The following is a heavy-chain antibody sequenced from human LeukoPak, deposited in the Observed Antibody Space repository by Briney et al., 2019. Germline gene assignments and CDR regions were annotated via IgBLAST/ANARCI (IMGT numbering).Heavy chain of an antibody. J-gene: IGHJ4*02. CDR3: AKFLAMVRGSIPPFDC. Sequence: GGSLRLSCAASGFAFSSYAMSWVRQAPGKGLEWVSAISGSGGSTYYADSVKGRFTISRDNSKNTLYLQMNSLRAEDTAVYYCAKFLAMVRGSIPPFDCWGQGTLVTVSS. D-gene: IGHD3-10*01. V-gene: IGHV3-23*01. CDR2: ISGSGGST. CDR1: GFAFSSYA.